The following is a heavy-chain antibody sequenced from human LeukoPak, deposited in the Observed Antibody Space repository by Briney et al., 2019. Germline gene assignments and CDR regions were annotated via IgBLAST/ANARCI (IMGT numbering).Heavy chain of an antibody. J-gene: IGHJ5*02. Sequence: ASVKVSCEASGYTFTCHFIQWVRQAPGQGPEWMGRIDPNDGGTNYAQKFQGRVTMTRDTSISTAYMKLSSPRSDDTAVYYCARGSDSGTPRWFDPWGQGTLVTV. D-gene: IGHD1-26*01. CDR1: GYTFTCHF. V-gene: IGHV1-2*06. CDR3: ARGSDSGTPRWFDP. CDR2: IDPNDGGT.